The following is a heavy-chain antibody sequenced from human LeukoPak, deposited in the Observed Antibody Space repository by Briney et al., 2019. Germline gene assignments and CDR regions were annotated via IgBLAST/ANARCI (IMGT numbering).Heavy chain of an antibody. CDR1: GFTFDDYA. CDR2: ISWNSGSI. J-gene: IGHJ4*02. Sequence: GGSLRLSCAASGFTFDDYAMHWVRQAPGKGLEWVSGISWNSGSIGYADSVKGRFTISRDNAKNSLYLQMNSLRAEDTALYYCAKDNYYDSSGFLDYWGQGTLATVSS. D-gene: IGHD3-22*01. CDR3: AKDNYYDSSGFLDY. V-gene: IGHV3-9*01.